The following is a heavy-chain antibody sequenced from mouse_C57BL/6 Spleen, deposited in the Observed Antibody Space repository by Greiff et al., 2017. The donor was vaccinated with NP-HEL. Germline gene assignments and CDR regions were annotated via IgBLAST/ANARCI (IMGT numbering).Heavy chain of an antibody. J-gene: IGHJ2*01. Sequence: QVQLQQSGAELVRPGASVTLSCKASGYTFTDYEMHWVKQTPVHGLEWIGAIDPETGGTAYNQKFKGKAILTADKSSSTAYMELRSLTSEDSAVYYCTRRDTVVASFDYWGQGTTLTVSS. CDR1: GYTFTDYE. V-gene: IGHV1-15*01. CDR2: IDPETGGT. CDR3: TRRDTVVASFDY. D-gene: IGHD1-1*01.